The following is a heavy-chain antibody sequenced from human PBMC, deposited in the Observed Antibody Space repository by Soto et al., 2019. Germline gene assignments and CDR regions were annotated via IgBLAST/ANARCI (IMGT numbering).Heavy chain of an antibody. Sequence: PSETLSLTCVVSGGSISSSSYYWSWIRQPPGKGLEWIGYIYYSGNTNYNPSLKSRVTISVDTSKNQFSLKLSSVTAADTAVYYCARLHYYDSSGYLDWGQGTLVTVSS. V-gene: IGHV4-61*05. CDR1: GGSISSSSYY. J-gene: IGHJ4*02. CDR2: IYYSGNT. CDR3: ARLHYYDSSGYLD. D-gene: IGHD3-22*01.